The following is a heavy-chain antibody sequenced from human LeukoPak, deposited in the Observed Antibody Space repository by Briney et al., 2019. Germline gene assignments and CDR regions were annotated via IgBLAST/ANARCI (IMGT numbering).Heavy chain of an antibody. CDR3: ARGAGIVGARGDY. CDR2: ISSSSSTI. CDR1: GFTFSSYS. Sequence: PGGSLRLSCAASGFTFSSYSMNWVRQAPGKGLEWVSYISSSSSTIYYADSVKGRFTISRDNAKNSLYLQMNSLRAEDRAVYYCARGAGIVGARGDYWGQGTLVTVSS. D-gene: IGHD1-26*01. V-gene: IGHV3-48*01. J-gene: IGHJ4*02.